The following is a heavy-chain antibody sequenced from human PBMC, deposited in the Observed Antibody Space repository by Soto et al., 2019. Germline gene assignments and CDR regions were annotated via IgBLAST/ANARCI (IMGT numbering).Heavy chain of an antibody. Sequence: ASVKVSCKASGGTFSSYAISWVRQAPGQGLEWMGGIIPIFGTANYAQKFQGRVTMTTDTSSSTAYMELRSLRSDDTAVYYCARALMVRGVINYYFDYWGQGTPVTVS. CDR3: ARALMVRGVINYYFDY. V-gene: IGHV1-69*05. CDR2: IIPIFGTA. D-gene: IGHD3-10*01. CDR1: GGTFSSYA. J-gene: IGHJ4*02.